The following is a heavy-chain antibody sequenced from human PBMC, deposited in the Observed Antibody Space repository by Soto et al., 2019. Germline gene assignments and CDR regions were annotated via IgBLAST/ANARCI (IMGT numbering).Heavy chain of an antibody. CDR1: GGSISSGDYY. Sequence: PSETLSLTCTVSGGSISSGDYYWSWIRQPPGKGLEWIGYIYYSGSTYYNPSLKSRVTISVDTSKNQFSLKLSSVTAADTAVYYCARERDVDTAMVDWGQGTLVTVAS. CDR2: IYYSGST. V-gene: IGHV4-30-4*01. CDR3: ARERDVDTAMVD. J-gene: IGHJ4*02. D-gene: IGHD5-18*01.